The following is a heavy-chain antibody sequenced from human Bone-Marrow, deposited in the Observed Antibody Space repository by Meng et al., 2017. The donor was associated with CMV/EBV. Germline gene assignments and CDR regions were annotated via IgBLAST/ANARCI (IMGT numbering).Heavy chain of an antibody. D-gene: IGHD3-3*01. Sequence: ASVKVSCKASGYTFTGYYMHWVRQAPGQGLEWMGWINPNSGGANYAQKFQGRVTMTRDTSIRTAYMELSRLRADDTAVYYCASGNYDFWSGYLLDYWGQGTLVTVSS. V-gene: IGHV1-2*02. CDR1: GYTFTGYY. CDR2: INPNSGGA. J-gene: IGHJ4*02. CDR3: ASGNYDFWSGYLLDY.